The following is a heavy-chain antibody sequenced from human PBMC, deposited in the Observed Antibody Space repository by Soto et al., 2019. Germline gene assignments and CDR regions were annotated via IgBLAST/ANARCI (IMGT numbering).Heavy chain of an antibody. CDR2: MSYSGST. CDR3: ARANRVVGYFDS. CDR1: GGSVSSGSYY. Sequence: PSETLSLTCTVSGGSVSSGSYYWSWIRQPPGKGLEWIAYMSYSGSTNYNPSLKSRVSISIDTSKNQFSLKLSSVTAADTAMYYCARANRVVGYFDSWGQGALVT. V-gene: IGHV4-61*01. J-gene: IGHJ4*02. D-gene: IGHD2-15*01.